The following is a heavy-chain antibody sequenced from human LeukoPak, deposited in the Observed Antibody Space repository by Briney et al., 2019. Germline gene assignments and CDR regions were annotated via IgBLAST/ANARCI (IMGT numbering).Heavy chain of an antibody. D-gene: IGHD4-17*01. J-gene: IGHJ3*02. Sequence: PSETLSLTCAVYGGSFSGYCWSWIRQPPGKGLEWIGEINHSGSTNYNPSLKSRVTISVDTSKNQFSLKLSSVTAADTAVYYCARDRNYGDYQNDAFDIWGQGTMVTVSS. CDR3: ARDRNYGDYQNDAFDI. CDR2: INHSGST. V-gene: IGHV4-34*01. CDR1: GGSFSGYC.